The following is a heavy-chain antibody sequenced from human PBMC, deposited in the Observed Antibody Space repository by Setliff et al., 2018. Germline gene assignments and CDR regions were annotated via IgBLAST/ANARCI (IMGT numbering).Heavy chain of an antibody. CDR3: ARDLVDYDSYYYGMDV. CDR2: IIPIFGTA. D-gene: IGHD2-8*02. Sequence: SVKVSCKASGGTFSSYAISWVRQAPGQGLEWMGGIIPIFGTANYAQKFQGRVTITADESTSTAYMELSSLRSEDTAVYYCARDLVDYDSYYYGMDVWGQGTTVTVSS. V-gene: IGHV1-69*13. J-gene: IGHJ6*02. CDR1: GGTFSSYA.